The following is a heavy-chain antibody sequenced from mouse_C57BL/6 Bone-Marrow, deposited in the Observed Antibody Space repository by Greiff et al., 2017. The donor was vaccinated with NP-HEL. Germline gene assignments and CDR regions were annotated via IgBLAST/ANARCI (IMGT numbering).Heavy chain of an antibody. D-gene: IGHD1-1*02. Sequence: QVQLQQSGTELVKPGASVKLSCKASGYTFTSYWMHWVKQRPGQGLEWIGYINPGNGGTNYNEKFKGKATFTVDKSSSTAYMQLSRLTSEDSAIYYCARTRVVAFDYWGQGTTLTVSS. CDR3: ARTRVVAFDY. J-gene: IGHJ2*01. CDR2: INPGNGGT. CDR1: GYTFTSYW. V-gene: IGHV1-53*01.